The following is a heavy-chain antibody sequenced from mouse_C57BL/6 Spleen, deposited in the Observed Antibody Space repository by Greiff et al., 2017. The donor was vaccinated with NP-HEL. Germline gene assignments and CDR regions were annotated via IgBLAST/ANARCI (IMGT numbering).Heavy chain of an antibody. D-gene: IGHD1-1*01. J-gene: IGHJ1*03. CDR3: ARGGGSSNWYFDV. CDR2: IDPSDSYT. V-gene: IGHV1-59*01. CDR1: GYTFTSYW. Sequence: QVQLQQPGAELVRPGTSVKLSCKASGYTFTSYWMHWVKQRPGQGLEWIGVIDPSDSYTNYNQKFKGTATLTVDTSSSTAYMQLSSLTSEDSAVYYCARGGGSSNWYFDVWGTGTTVTVSS.